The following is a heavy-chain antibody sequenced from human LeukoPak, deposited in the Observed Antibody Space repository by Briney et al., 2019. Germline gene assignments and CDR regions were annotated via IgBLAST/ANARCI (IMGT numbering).Heavy chain of an antibody. CDR1: GFTFRSYE. Sequence: GGSLRLSCAASGFTFRSYEMNWVRQAPGKGLEWVAVISFDASNKYYADSVKGRFTISRDNSKNTLYLQMNSLRAEDAAVYYCATEGSFDYWGQGTLVTVSS. CDR2: ISFDASNK. V-gene: IGHV3-30*03. CDR3: ATEGSFDY. J-gene: IGHJ4*02.